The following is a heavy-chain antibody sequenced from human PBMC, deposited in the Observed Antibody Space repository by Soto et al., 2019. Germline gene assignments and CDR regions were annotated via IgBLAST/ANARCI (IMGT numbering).Heavy chain of an antibody. V-gene: IGHV1-69*13. J-gene: IGHJ4*02. Sequence: SVKVSCKASGGTFSSYAISWVRQAPGQGLEWMGGIIPIFGTANYAQKFQGRVTITADESTSTAYMELSSLRSEDTAVYYCARDGNGPTVNLDYWGQGTLVTVSS. CDR3: ARDGNGPTVNLDY. CDR1: GGTFSSYA. CDR2: IIPIFGTA. D-gene: IGHD4-17*01.